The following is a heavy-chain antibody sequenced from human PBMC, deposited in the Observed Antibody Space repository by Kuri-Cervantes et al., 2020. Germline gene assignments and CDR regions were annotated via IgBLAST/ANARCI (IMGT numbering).Heavy chain of an antibody. CDR3: TTGPFTIFGVVPYYYYYYGMDV. Sequence: GGSLRLSCAASGFTFSNAWMSWVRQAPGKGLEWVSAISGSGGSTYYADSVKGRFTISRDNSKNTLYLQMNSLKTEDTAVYYCTTGPFTIFGVVPYYYYYYGMDVWGQGTTVTVSS. V-gene: IGHV3-23*01. CDR1: GFTFSNAW. J-gene: IGHJ6*02. D-gene: IGHD3-3*01. CDR2: ISGSGGST.